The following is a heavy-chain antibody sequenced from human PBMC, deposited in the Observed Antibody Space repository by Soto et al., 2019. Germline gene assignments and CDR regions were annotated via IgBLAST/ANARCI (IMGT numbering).Heavy chain of an antibody. D-gene: IGHD2-15*01. Sequence: QVQLVESGGGVVQPGRSLRLSCAASGFTFSSYGMHWVRQAPGKGLEWEAVISYDGSNKYYADSVKGRFTISRDNSENTLYLQMNSLRAEDTAVYYCAKKTYSGPLDYSGQGTLVSVSS. V-gene: IGHV3-30*18. CDR3: AKKTYSGPLDY. J-gene: IGHJ4*02. CDR1: GFTFSSYG. CDR2: ISYDGSNK.